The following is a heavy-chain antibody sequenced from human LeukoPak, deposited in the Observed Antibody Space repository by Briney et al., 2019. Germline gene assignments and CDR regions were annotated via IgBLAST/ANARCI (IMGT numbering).Heavy chain of an antibody. V-gene: IGHV3-23*01. CDR2: ISGSGGST. CDR1: GFTFSSYA. D-gene: IGHD2-2*01. CDR3: AKDEKDIVVVPADTPFDY. J-gene: IGHJ4*02. Sequence: GGSLRLSCAASGFTFSSYAMTWVRQAPGKGLEWVSTISGSGGSTYYADSVKGRFTISRDNSKNTLYLQMKSLRAEDTAVYYCAKDEKDIVVVPADTPFDYWGQGTLVTVSS.